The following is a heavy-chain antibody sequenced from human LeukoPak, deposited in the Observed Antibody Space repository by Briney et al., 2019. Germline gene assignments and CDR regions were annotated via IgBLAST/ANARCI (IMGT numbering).Heavy chain of an antibody. V-gene: IGHV3-64*01. CDR1: GFTFSSYA. CDR3: ARVLRDASGYYDY. CDR2: ISIHGGDT. Sequence: GGSLRLSCAASGFTFSSYAMHWVRQAPGKGLEYVSAISIHGGDTYYANSVKGRFTISRDNSKNTLYLQMGSLRAEDMAVYYCARVLRDASGYYDYWGQGTLVTGSS. D-gene: IGHD3-22*01. J-gene: IGHJ4*02.